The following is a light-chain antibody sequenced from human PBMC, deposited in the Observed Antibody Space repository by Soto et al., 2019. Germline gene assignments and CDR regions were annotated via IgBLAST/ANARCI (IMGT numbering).Light chain of an antibody. V-gene: IGLV2-14*03. J-gene: IGLJ3*02. CDR1: SSDVGGYKY. CDR2: DVS. CDR3: TSFTSSSTGV. Sequence: QSALTQPASVSGSPGQSITISCTGTSSDVGGYKYVSWYQQQPGKAPKLMIYDVSNRPSGVSNRFSGSKSGYTASLTISELQAEDEADYYCTSFTSSSTGVFGGGTKVTVL.